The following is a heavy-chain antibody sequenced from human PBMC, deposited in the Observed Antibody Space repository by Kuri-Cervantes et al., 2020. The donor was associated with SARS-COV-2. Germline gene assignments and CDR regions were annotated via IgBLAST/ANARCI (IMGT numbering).Heavy chain of an antibody. CDR2: INYSGSS. J-gene: IGHJ4*02. V-gene: IGHV4-59*12. CDR1: GGSISSDY. Sequence: SETLSLTCTVSGGSISSDYWSWIRQPPGKGLEWIGFINYSGSSNYNPSLKSRVSISVDTSKNQFSLKLSSVTAADTAVYYCARKMDTAMVIDYWGQGTLVTVSS. D-gene: IGHD5-18*01. CDR3: ARKMDTAMVIDY.